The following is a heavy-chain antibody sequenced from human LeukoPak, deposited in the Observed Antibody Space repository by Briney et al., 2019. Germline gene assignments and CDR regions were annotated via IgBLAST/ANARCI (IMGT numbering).Heavy chain of an antibody. CDR1: GFTFSSYG. V-gene: IGHV3-30*02. CDR3: AKDGPAEGAILFDY. Sequence: PGGSLRLSCAASGFTFSSYGMHWVRQAPGKGLEWVAFIRYDGSNKYYADSVKGRFTISRDNSKNTLYLQMNSLRAEDTAVYYCAKDGPAEGAILFDYWGQGTLVTVSS. J-gene: IGHJ4*02. D-gene: IGHD1-26*01. CDR2: IRYDGSNK.